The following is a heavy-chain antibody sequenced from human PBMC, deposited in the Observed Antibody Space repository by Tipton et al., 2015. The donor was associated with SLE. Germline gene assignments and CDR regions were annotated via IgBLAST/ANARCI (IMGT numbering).Heavy chain of an antibody. J-gene: IGHJ4*02. CDR1: GGTFSSYT. CDR2: TIPIFGTA. CDR3: ARGWTEVGAPPAPYVY. D-gene: IGHD1-26*01. V-gene: IGHV1-69*05. Sequence: QLVQSGPEVKTPGSSVKVSCKASGGTFSSYTINWVRQAPGQGLEWMGGTIPIFGTANYAQKFQDRVTITTDESTSTAYMELSSLRSGDTAVYYCARGWTEVGAPPAPYVYWGQGTLVTVSS.